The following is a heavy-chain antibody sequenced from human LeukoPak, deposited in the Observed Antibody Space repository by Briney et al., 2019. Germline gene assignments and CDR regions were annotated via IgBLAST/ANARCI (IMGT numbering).Heavy chain of an antibody. CDR2: ISSSSSTI. CDR3: AKDYGHRTVAH. J-gene: IGHJ4*02. D-gene: IGHD6-19*01. CDR1: GFTFSSYS. V-gene: IGHV3-48*01. Sequence: GGSLRLSCAASGFTFSSYSMNWVRQAPGKGLEWVSYISSSSSTIYYADSVKGRFTISRDNSKNTLYLQMNSLRAEDTAVYYCAKDYGHRTVAHWGQGTLVTVSS.